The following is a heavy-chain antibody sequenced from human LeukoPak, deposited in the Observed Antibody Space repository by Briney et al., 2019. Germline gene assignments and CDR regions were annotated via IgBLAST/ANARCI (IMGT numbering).Heavy chain of an antibody. Sequence: GGSLRLSCAASGFTFSSYAMSWVRQAPGKGLEWVSVISGSGGSTYYADSVKGRFTISRDNSKNTLYLQMNSLRAEDTAVYYCAKDYSGTYYRGADYWGQGTLVTVSS. CDR1: GFTFSSYA. V-gene: IGHV3-23*01. J-gene: IGHJ4*02. CDR3: AKDYSGTYYRGADY. CDR2: ISGSGGST. D-gene: IGHD1-26*01.